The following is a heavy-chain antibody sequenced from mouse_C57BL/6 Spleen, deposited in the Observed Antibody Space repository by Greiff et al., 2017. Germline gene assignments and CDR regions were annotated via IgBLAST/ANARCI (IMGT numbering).Heavy chain of an antibody. J-gene: IGHJ3*01. CDR2: ISSGGSYT. CDR3: ARQETGTWECAY. D-gene: IGHD4-1*01. Sequence: EVQRVESGGDLVKPGGSLKLSCAASGFTFSSYGMSWVRQTPDKRLEWVATISSGGSYTYYPDSVKGRFTISRDNAKNTLYLQMSSLKSEDTAMYYCARQETGTWECAYWGQGTLVTVSA. V-gene: IGHV5-6*01. CDR1: GFTFSSYG.